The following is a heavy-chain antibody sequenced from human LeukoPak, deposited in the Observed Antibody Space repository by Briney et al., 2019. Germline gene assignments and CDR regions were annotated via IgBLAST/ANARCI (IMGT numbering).Heavy chain of an antibody. CDR3: ARLGGRGTSEYFDY. CDR2: INPNSGGT. D-gene: IGHD3-16*01. V-gene: IGHV1-2*02. J-gene: IGHJ4*02. Sequence: ASVKVSCTASGYTFTGYYMHWVRQAPGQGLEWMGWINPNSGGTNYAQKFQGRVTMTRDTSISTAYLQWSSLKASDTAMYYCARLGGRGTSEYFDYWGQGTLVTVSS. CDR1: GYTFTGYY.